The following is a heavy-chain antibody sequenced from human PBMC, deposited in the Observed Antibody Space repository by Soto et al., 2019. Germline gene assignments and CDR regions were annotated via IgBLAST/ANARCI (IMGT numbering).Heavy chain of an antibody. CDR1: AFTFRSYA. J-gene: IGHJ4*02. CDR2: ISYDGTYK. Sequence: QVQLVESGGGVVQPGRSLRLSCAASAFTFRSYAMHWGRQAPGKGLEWVAVISYDGTYKYYADSVKGRFTISRDNSKNTLYLQMSSLRPEDTAVYYCARDAIYDGSGYYGSYFDYWGQGSLVTVSS. D-gene: IGHD3-22*01. CDR3: ARDAIYDGSGYYGSYFDY. V-gene: IGHV3-30-3*01.